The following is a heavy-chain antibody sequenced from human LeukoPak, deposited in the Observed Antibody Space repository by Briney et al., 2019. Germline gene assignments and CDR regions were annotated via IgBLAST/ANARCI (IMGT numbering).Heavy chain of an antibody. CDR3: AKDLGIAVAGQFDY. CDR2: ISGSGGST. Sequence: GGSLRLSCAASGFSFSSDAMSWVRQAPGKGLEWVSAISGSGGSTYYADSVKGRFTISRDNSKNTLYLQMNSLRAEDTAVYYCAKDLGIAVAGQFDYWGQGTLVTVSS. V-gene: IGHV3-23*01. CDR1: GFSFSSDA. D-gene: IGHD6-19*01. J-gene: IGHJ4*02.